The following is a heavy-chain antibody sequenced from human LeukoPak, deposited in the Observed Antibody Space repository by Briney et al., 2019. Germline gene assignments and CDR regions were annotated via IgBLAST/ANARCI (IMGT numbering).Heavy chain of an antibody. CDR3: ATPFGYSSGRGGEYFDY. CDR1: GYTLTELS. J-gene: IGHJ4*02. Sequence: ASVKVSCKVSGYTLTELSMHWVRQAPGKGLEWMGGFDPEDGETIYAQKFQGRVTMTEDTSTDTAYMELSSLRSEDTAVYYCATPFGYSSGRGGEYFDYRGQGTLVTVSS. D-gene: IGHD6-19*01. V-gene: IGHV1-24*01. CDR2: FDPEDGET.